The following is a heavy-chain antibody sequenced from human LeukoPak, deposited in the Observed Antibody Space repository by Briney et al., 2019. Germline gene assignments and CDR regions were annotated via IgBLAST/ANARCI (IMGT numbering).Heavy chain of an antibody. CDR1: GGTFSSYA. J-gene: IGHJ4*02. V-gene: IGHV1-69*13. CDR3: AGRYCSGGSCYPYFDY. D-gene: IGHD2-15*01. CDR2: ITPIFGTA. Sequence: SVKVSCTASGGTFSSYAISWVRQAPGQGLEWMGGITPIFGTANYAQKFQGRVTITADESTSTAYMELSSLRSEDTAVYYCAGRYCSGGSCYPYFDYWGQGTLVTVSS.